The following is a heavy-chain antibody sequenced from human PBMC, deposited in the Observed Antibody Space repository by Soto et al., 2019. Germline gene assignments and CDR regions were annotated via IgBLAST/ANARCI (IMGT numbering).Heavy chain of an antibody. D-gene: IGHD1-26*01. Sequence: GGSLRLSFAASGFTFSTYAMSWVRQAPGKGLDWVSAIGASGAGTYYADSVKGRFTISRDNSKNTLHLQMNNLRAEDTAVYYCALRKTGSFFDYWGQGTLVTVSS. CDR1: GFTFSTYA. V-gene: IGHV3-23*01. J-gene: IGHJ4*02. CDR2: IGASGAGT. CDR3: ALRKTGSFFDY.